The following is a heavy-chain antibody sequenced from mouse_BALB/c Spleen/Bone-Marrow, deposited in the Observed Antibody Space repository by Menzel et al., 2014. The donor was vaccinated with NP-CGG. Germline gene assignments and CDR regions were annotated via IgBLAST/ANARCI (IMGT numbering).Heavy chain of an antibody. D-gene: IGHD2-2*01. CDR1: GFTFSSFG. Sequence: EVMLVESGGGLVQPGGSRKLSCAASGFTFSSFGMHWVRQAPEKGLEWVAYISSGSSTIYYTDTVKGRFTISRDNPKNTLFLQMTSLRSEDTAMYYCARYGYYDAMDYWCQGTSVTVSS. CDR3: ARYGYYDAMDY. J-gene: IGHJ4*01. V-gene: IGHV5-17*02. CDR2: ISSGSSTI.